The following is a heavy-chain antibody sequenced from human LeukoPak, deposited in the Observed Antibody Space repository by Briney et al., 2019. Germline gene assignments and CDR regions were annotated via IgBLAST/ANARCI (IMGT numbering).Heavy chain of an antibody. Sequence: SETLSLTCTVSGGSINYYYWMWIRQPPGKGLEWIGYIHYSGGTHYNPSLKSRVTMLVDTSKNQFSLKLTAVTAADTAVYYCARSAVVVFRGFDPWGQGTLVTVSS. CDR3: ARSAVVVFRGFDP. CDR2: IHYSGGT. CDR1: GGSINYYY. V-gene: IGHV4-59*01. J-gene: IGHJ5*02. D-gene: IGHD2-15*01.